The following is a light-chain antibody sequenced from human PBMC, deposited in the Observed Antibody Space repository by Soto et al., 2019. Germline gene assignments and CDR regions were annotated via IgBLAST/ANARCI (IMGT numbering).Light chain of an antibody. Sequence: DIQMTQSPSSLSASVGDRVTITCRATDYASSELAWYQQRPGKAPKSLIYAASTLQRGVPARFSGSGSGTTFTLTISSLQPEDFATYYCQQYSSFPFSFGPGTTVDIK. V-gene: IGKV1D-16*01. CDR1: DYASSE. J-gene: IGKJ3*01. CDR3: QQYSSFPFS. CDR2: AAS.